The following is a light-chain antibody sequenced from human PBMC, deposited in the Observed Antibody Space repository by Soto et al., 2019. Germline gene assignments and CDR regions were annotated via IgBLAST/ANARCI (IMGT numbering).Light chain of an antibody. J-gene: IGKJ1*01. CDR1: HTISSSY. CDR2: GIS. V-gene: IGKV3-20*01. Sequence: EIVLTQSPGTLSLSPGERATLSCRASHTISSSYLAWYQQKPGQAPRLLMYGISRRATGIPDRLSGSGSGTDFTLTIRRLEPEDVAVYYCQQYGSSGTFGQGTKVDIK. CDR3: QQYGSSGT.